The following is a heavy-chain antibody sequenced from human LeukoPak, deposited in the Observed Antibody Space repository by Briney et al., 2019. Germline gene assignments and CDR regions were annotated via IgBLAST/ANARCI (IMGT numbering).Heavy chain of an antibody. J-gene: IGHJ4*02. D-gene: IGHD2-15*01. CDR1: GFTFSSYS. V-gene: IGHV3-21*01. Sequence: GGSLRLSCAASGFTFSSYSMNWVRQAPGKGLEWVSSISSSSSYIYYADSVRGRFTISRDNAKNSLYLQMNSLRDEDTAVYYCARDRGYCSGGSCYTYYFDYWGQGTLVTVSS. CDR3: ARDRGYCSGGSCYTYYFDY. CDR2: ISSSSSYI.